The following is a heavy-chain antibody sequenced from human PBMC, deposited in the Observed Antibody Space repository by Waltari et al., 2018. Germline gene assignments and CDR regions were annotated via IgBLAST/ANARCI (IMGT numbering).Heavy chain of an antibody. Sequence: EVQLVESGGGLVQPGGSLRLSCAASGFTFSSYWMHWVRQAPGKGLVWVSRINSYVVSTSYADSVKGRFTISRDNAKNTLYLQMNSLRAEDTAVYYCARWGGVVAASNGYYGMDVWGQGTTVTVSS. V-gene: IGHV3-74*01. CDR2: INSYVVST. J-gene: IGHJ6*02. D-gene: IGHD2-15*01. CDR1: GFTFSSYW. CDR3: ARWGGVVAASNGYYGMDV.